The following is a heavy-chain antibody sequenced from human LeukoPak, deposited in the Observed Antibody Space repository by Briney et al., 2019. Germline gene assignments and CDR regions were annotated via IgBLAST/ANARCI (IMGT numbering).Heavy chain of an antibody. V-gene: IGHV1-69*02. D-gene: IGHD3-3*01. Sequence: SVKVSCKASGGTFSSYTISWVRQAPGQGLEWMGRIIPILGIANYAQKFQGRITITADKSTSTAYMELSSLRSEDTAVYYCARTITIFGVVIRRDNWFDPWAREPWSPSPQ. J-gene: IGHJ5*02. CDR2: IIPILGIA. CDR1: GGTFSSYT. CDR3: ARTITIFGVVIRRDNWFDP.